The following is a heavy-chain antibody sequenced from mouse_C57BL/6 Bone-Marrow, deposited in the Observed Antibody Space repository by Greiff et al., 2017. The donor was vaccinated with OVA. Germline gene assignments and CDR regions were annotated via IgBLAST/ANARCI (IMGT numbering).Heavy chain of an antibody. J-gene: IGHJ4*01. V-gene: IGHV1-31*01. CDR1: GYSFTGYY. D-gene: IGHD2-5*01. CDR3: ARWGYSNYPDYYAMDY. Sequence: VQLQQSGPELVKPGASVKISCKASGYSFTGYYMHWVKQSHGNILDWIGYIYPYNGVSSYNQKFKGKATLTVDKSSSAAYMALRSLTSEDSAVDYGARWGYSNYPDYYAMDYWGQGTSVTVSS. CDR2: IYPYNGVS.